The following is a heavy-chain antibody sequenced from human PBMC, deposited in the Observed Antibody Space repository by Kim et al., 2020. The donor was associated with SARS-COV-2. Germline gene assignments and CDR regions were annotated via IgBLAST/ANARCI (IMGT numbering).Heavy chain of an antibody. J-gene: IGHJ4*02. D-gene: IGHD3-22*01. CDR3: ARDLFPRITMIVVAEY. CDR2: IWYDGSNK. CDR1: GFTFSSYG. Sequence: GGSLRLSCAASGFTFSSYGMHWVRQAPGKGLEWVAVIWYDGSNKYYADSVKGRFTISRDNSKNTLYLQMNSLRAEDTAVYYCARDLFPRITMIVVAEYWGQGTLVTVAS. V-gene: IGHV3-33*08.